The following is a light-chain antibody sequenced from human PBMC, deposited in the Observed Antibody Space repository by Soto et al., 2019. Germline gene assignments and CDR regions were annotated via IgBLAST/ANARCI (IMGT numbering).Light chain of an antibody. V-gene: IGKV3-20*01. CDR3: QQFDSSPYT. J-gene: IGKJ2*01. CDR1: QSVASGF. CDR2: GAS. Sequence: EIVLTQSPGTLSLSPGERATLSCRASQSVASGFLVWYQQKLGQAPRLLIYGASNRATGIPGRFTGSGSGTDFTLTISSLEPEDFAVYYCQQFDSSPYTFGQGTKVEIK.